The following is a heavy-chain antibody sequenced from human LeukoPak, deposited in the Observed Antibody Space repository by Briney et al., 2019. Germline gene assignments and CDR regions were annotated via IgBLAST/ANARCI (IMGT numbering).Heavy chain of an antibody. CDR3: ARVTGYDSSGYRDDAFDI. J-gene: IGHJ3*02. Sequence: SETLSLTCAVYGGSFSGYYWSWIRQPPGKGLEWIGSIYHSGSTYYNPSLKSRVTISVDTSKNQFSLKLSSVTAADTAVYYCARVTGYDSSGYRDDAFDIWGQGTMVTVSS. CDR2: IYHSGST. D-gene: IGHD3-22*01. CDR1: GGSFSGYY. V-gene: IGHV4-34*01.